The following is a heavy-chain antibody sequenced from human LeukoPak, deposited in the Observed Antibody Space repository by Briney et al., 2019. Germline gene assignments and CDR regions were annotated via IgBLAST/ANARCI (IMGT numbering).Heavy chain of an antibody. D-gene: IGHD3-16*01. CDR3: ARGSPPGD. V-gene: IGHV3-11*05. CDR2: ISSSSGFT. CDR1: VFTFSDYY. Sequence: EGSLRLSCAASVFTFSDYYMTWIRRAPGKGLEWVSYISSSSGFTKCADSVRGRFTISRDNAKNSLYLQMNTLRVDDTAVYYCARGSPPGDWGQGTLVTVSS. J-gene: IGHJ4*02.